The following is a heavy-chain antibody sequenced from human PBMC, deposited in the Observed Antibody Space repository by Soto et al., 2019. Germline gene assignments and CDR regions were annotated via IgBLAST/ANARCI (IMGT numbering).Heavy chain of an antibody. CDR3: ARVYILGAGSSYGMDV. D-gene: IGHD1-26*01. Sequence: QAQLVQSGAEVKKPGASVKVSCKASGYNFSSHGISWVRQAPGQGLEWMGRISAHNGNTDYEQRLQGRVTRTTDTSTSTVYMELRSLRSDDAAVYYCARVYILGAGSSYGMDVWGQGTTVTVSS. V-gene: IGHV1-18*01. CDR2: ISAHNGNT. J-gene: IGHJ6*02. CDR1: GYNFSSHG.